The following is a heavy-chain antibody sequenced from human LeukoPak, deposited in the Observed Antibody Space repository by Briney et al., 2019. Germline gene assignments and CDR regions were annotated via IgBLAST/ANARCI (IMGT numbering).Heavy chain of an antibody. D-gene: IGHD3-22*01. CDR1: GGSISGYY. J-gene: IGHJ4*02. Sequence: SETLSLTCTVSGGSISGYYWSWIRQPPGKGLEWIGYIFYSGSTDYNPSLKSRVTISVDTSKNQFSLKLSSVTAADTAVYYCARGGYSDSSGYYGYYYWGQGALVTVSS. CDR2: IFYSGST. CDR3: ARGGYSDSSGYYGYYY. V-gene: IGHV4-59*01.